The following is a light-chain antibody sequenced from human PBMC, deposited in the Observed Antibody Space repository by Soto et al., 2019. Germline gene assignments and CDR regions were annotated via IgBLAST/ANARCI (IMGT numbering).Light chain of an antibody. CDR3: SSYTTSSTVV. Sequence: QSVLTQPASVSGSPGQSITISCTGTSSDVGGYDFVSWYQQHPGKAPELMIYDVSNRPSGVSIRFSGSKSGNTASLTISGLQADDEADYYCSSYTTSSTVVFGGGTKVTVL. V-gene: IGLV2-14*01. CDR2: DVS. CDR1: SSDVGGYDF. J-gene: IGLJ2*01.